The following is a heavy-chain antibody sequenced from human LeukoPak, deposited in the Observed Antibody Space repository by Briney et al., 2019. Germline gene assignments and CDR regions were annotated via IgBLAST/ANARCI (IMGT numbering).Heavy chain of an antibody. D-gene: IGHD3-10*01. CDR3: AREIFSSGSYPDF. CDR1: GFAFNTYA. Sequence: GGSLRLSCAASGFAFNTYAMHWVRQAPGQGLEWVALIWHDGSHKFYSNSVRGQFTISRDNSKNTVSLQMNNLRPGDTAVYYCAREIFSSGSYPDFWGQGTLVTVSS. V-gene: IGHV3-33*01. CDR2: IWHDGSHK. J-gene: IGHJ4*02.